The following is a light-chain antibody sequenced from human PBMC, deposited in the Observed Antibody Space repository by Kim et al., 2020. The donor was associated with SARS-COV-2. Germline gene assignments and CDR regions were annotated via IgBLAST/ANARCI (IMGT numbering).Light chain of an antibody. CDR1: SSNIGSYT. CDR2: SNN. CDR3: AAWDDSLNWV. V-gene: IGLV1-44*01. J-gene: IGLJ3*02. Sequence: QSVLTQPPSSSVTPGQRVTISCSGSSSNIGSYTVNLYQQHPGTDPKALINSNNQRPSVGPDRFSGSKSGTSHSLAISGLQSEDEADYYCAAWDDSLNWVFGGGTQLTVL.